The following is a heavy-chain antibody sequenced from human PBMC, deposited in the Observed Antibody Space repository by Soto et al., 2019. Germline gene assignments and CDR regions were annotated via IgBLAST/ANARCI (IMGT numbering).Heavy chain of an antibody. D-gene: IGHD3-10*01. CDR2: IYHTGST. V-gene: IGHV4-30-2*01. J-gene: IGHJ5*01. CDR1: RGSISSGCYS. CDR3: ARDNTGSLDS. Sequence: TLSLTCAVSRGSISSGCYSWSWIRQPPGKGLEWIVFIYHTGSTYYSPSLESRVTISVDRSKNQLYLRLSSVTAADTAVYYCARDNTGSLDSWGQGTLVTVSS.